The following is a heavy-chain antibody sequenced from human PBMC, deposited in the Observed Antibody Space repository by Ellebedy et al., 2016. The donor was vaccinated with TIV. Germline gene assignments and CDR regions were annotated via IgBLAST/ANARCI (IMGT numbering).Heavy chain of an antibody. CDR2: INTNSGNP. V-gene: IGHV7-4-1*02. D-gene: IGHD2-15*01. CDR1: GYDFIKYS. Sequence: AASVKVSCKTSGYDFIKYSINWVRQAPGQGLEWMGWINTNSGNPTYAQAFTGRFVLSLDNSVNTSYLQINSLKTEDTAMYYCARDLHYYSGSRCAYFDYWGPGTVVTVSS. CDR3: ARDLHYYSGSRCAYFDY. J-gene: IGHJ4*02.